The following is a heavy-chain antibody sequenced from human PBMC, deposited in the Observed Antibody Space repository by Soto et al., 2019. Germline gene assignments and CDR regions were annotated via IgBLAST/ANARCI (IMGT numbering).Heavy chain of an antibody. CDR2: ISSSSSYI. CDR3: ARIRVELTGGAFDI. J-gene: IGHJ3*02. D-gene: IGHD6-13*01. CDR1: GFTFSSYS. V-gene: IGHV3-21*01. Sequence: EVQLVESGGGLVKPGGSLRLSCAASGFTFSSYSMNWVRQAPGKGLEWVSSISSSSSYIYYADSVKGRFTISRDNAKNSLYLQMTSLRAEDTAVYYCARIRVELTGGAFDIWGQGTMVTVSS.